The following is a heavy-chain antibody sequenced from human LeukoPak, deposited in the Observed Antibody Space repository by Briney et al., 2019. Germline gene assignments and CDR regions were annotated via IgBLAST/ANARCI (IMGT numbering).Heavy chain of an antibody. Sequence: PGGSLRLSCAASGFTFSSYSMNWVRQAPGKGLEWVSSISSSSSYIYYADSVKGRFTISRDNAKNSLYLQMNSLRAEDTAVYYCARGPLRYFARVPPWFDPWGQGTLVTVSS. CDR2: ISSSSSYI. J-gene: IGHJ5*02. V-gene: IGHV3-21*01. CDR3: ARGPLRYFARVPPWFDP. CDR1: GFTFSSYS. D-gene: IGHD3-9*01.